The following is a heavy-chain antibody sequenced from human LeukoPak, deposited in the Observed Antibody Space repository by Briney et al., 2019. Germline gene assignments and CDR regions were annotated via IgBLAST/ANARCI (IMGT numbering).Heavy chain of an antibody. CDR2: IYSGGST. CDR3: ARAPADYNILTGYYSRDAFDI. CDR1: GFTVSSNY. Sequence: GGSLRPSCAASGFTVSSNYMSWVRQAPGKGLEWVSDIYSGGSTYYADSVKGRFTISRDNSKNTLYLQMNSLRAEDTAVYYCARAPADYNILTGYYSRDAFDIWGQGTMVTVSS. J-gene: IGHJ3*02. V-gene: IGHV3-66*01. D-gene: IGHD3-9*01.